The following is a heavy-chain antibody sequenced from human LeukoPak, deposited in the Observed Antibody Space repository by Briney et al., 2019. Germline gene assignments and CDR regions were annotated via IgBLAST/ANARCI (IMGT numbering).Heavy chain of an antibody. V-gene: IGHV3-23*01. CDR2: INERGDIT. Sequence: GGSLRFSCVASGFTFSRHPMSWVRQAPGNGLELVSAINERGDITKYADSVMRRFTISRDSSKNTLYLQMNSLRAEDTAVYYCARGDDISPGRVLEYWGRGTLVTVSS. CDR3: ARGDDISPGRVLEY. J-gene: IGHJ4*02. CDR1: GFTFSRHP. D-gene: IGHD3-9*01.